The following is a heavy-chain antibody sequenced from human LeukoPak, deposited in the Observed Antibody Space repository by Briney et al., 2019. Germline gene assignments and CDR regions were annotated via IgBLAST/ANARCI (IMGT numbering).Heavy chain of an antibody. J-gene: IGHJ5*02. Sequence: ASVKVSCKASGYTFTGYYMHWVRQAPGQGLEWMGWINPNSGGTNYAQKLQGRVTMTRDTSISTAYMELSRLRSDDTAVYYCASGRITIFGVVENWFDPWGQGTLVTVSS. CDR2: INPNSGGT. CDR1: GYTFTGYY. V-gene: IGHV1-2*02. D-gene: IGHD3-3*01. CDR3: ASGRITIFGVVENWFDP.